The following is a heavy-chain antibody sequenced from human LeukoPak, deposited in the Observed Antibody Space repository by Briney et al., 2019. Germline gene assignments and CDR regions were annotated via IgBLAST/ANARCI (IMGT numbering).Heavy chain of an antibody. D-gene: IGHD5-24*01. J-gene: IGHJ4*02. V-gene: IGHV3-21*05. CDR3: ARDTFQPWLTDS. CDR1: GFTFSRYA. Sequence: GGSLRLSCAASGFTFSRYAMNWVRQAPGKGLEWVSYINTDSSDIHYADSVKGRFTISRDNPRNTLYLQLSSLRAEDSAVYYCARDTFQPWLTDSWGQGTLVTVSS. CDR2: INTDSSDI.